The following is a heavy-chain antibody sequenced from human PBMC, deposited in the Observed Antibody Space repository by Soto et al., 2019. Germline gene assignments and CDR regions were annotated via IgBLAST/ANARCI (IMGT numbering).Heavy chain of an antibody. CDR2: ISLDGRSK. V-gene: IGHV3-74*01. CDR3: ARTDGYNSLFDY. J-gene: IGHJ4*02. Sequence: GGSLRLSCAASGFTFGNFAMHCVRQAPGKGLVWVACISLDGRSKNYADSVKGRFTISRDNAKNTLYLQMNSLRAEDTAVYYCARTDGYNSLFDYWGQGTLVTVSS. CDR1: GFTFGNFA. D-gene: IGHD5-12*01.